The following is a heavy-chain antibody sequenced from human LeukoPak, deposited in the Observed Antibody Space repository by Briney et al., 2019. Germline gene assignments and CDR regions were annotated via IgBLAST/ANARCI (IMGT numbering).Heavy chain of an antibody. CDR2: ISSSGSTI. Sequence: PGGSLRLSCAASGFTFSSYEMNWVRQAPGKGLEWVSYISSSGSTIYYADSVKGRFTISRDNSKNTLYLQMNSLRAEDTAVYYCAKEDSLGGNYDYWGQGTLVTVSS. V-gene: IGHV3-48*03. CDR1: GFTFSSYE. D-gene: IGHD3-16*01. CDR3: AKEDSLGGNYDY. J-gene: IGHJ4*02.